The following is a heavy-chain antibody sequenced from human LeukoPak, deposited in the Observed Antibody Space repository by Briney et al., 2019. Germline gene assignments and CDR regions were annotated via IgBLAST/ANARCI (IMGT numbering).Heavy chain of an antibody. Sequence: GGSLRLSCAASGFTFSSYAMSWVRQAPGKWLEWVSAISGSGRSTYYAHFGKCRFTIPRDNSKNRLYLQMNSLRAEDTAVSYCAKGKQWLDSPFGYWGQGTLVTVSS. V-gene: IGHV3-23*01. CDR3: AKGKQWLDSPFGY. D-gene: IGHD6-19*01. CDR1: GFTFSSYA. CDR2: ISGSGRST. J-gene: IGHJ4*02.